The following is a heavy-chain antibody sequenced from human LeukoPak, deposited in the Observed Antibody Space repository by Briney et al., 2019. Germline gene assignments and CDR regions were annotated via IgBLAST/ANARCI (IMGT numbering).Heavy chain of an antibody. V-gene: IGHV4-39*07. Sequence: PSETLSLTCTVSGGSISSSSYYWGWIRQPPGKGLEWIGSIYYSGSTYYNPSLKSRVTISVDTSKNQFSLKLSSVTAADTAVYYCARVAGNGAAFDYWGQGTLVTVSS. CDR3: ARVAGNGAAFDY. D-gene: IGHD2-15*01. CDR2: IYYSGST. CDR1: GGSISSSSYY. J-gene: IGHJ4*02.